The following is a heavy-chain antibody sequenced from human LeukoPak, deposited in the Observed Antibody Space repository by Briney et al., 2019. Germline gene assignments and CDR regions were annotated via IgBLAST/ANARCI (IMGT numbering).Heavy chain of an antibody. CDR1: GYTFTGYY. J-gene: IGHJ4*02. V-gene: IGHV1-2*02. CDR2: INPNSGGT. CDR3: ASSRVLLWFGAPGGY. Sequence: ASVKVSCKASGYTFTGYYMHWVRQAPGQGLEWMGWINPNSGGTNYAQKFQGRVTMTRDTSISTAYMELSRLRSDDTAVYYCASSRVLLWFGAPGGYWGQGTLVTVSS. D-gene: IGHD3-10*01.